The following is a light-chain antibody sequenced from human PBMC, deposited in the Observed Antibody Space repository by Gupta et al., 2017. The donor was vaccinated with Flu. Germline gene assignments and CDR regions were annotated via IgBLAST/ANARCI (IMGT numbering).Light chain of an antibody. CDR3: QQYYSTPRRFT. Sequence: AIRTTQTPFSLSASVGDRVSTTCCASQGISSYLAWYQQKPAKAPKLFIFYASSLQSGVPSRFSGSGSGTDYTLTISSLQPEDFATYNCQQYYSTPRRFTFGPGTKVDIK. V-gene: IGKV1D-43*01. CDR2: YAS. J-gene: IGKJ3*01. CDR1: QGISSY.